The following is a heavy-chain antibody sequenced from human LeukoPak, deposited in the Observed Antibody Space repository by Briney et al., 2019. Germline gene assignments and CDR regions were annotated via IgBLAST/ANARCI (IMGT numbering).Heavy chain of an antibody. CDR2: ISSSSSTI. Sequence: GGSLRLSCAASGFTFSSYRMNWVRQAPGKGLEWVSYISSSSSTIYYADSVKGRFTISRDNAKNSLYLQMNSLRAEDTAVYYCARDKIVGATYFDYWGQGTLVTVSP. D-gene: IGHD1-26*01. V-gene: IGHV3-48*01. J-gene: IGHJ4*02. CDR3: ARDKIVGATYFDY. CDR1: GFTFSSYR.